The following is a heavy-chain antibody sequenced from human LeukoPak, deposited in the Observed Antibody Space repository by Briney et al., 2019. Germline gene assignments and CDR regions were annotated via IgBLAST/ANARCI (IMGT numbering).Heavy chain of an antibody. CDR2: IDTDVSST. CDR3: ASWPGAWYGEDY. CDR1: GFTLSRYW. D-gene: IGHD3-10*01. J-gene: IGHJ4*02. V-gene: IGHV3-74*01. Sequence: GGSLRLSCAASGFTLSRYWMHWVRQAPGKGLVWVSRIDTDVSSTTYADSVKGRFTISRDNSQNTLFLQMNSLRAEDTAVYYCASWPGAWYGEDYWGQGTRVTVSS.